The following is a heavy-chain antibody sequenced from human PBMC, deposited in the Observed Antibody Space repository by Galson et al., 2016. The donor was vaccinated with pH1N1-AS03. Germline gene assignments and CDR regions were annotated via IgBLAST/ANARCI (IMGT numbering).Heavy chain of an antibody. D-gene: IGHD1-26*01. CDR1: GFTFTDYY. V-gene: IGHV3-11*01. J-gene: IGHJ3*01. Sequence: LRLSCASSGFTFTDYYMTWIRPAPGKGLALISYISSRGSTKYYADSVKGRFAISRDDTKKSVYLQMDRLRVEDTAVYYFSREWGFSLTSRPTFDFWGQGTIVAVAA. CDR3: SREWGFSLTSRPTFDF. CDR2: ISSRGSTK.